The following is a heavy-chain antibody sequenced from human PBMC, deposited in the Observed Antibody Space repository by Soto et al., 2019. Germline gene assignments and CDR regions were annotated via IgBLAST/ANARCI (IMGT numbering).Heavy chain of an antibody. Sequence: PSETLSLTCTVSGDSISGYFWIWVRQSPGMRLEWIGYIYYSGSTNYNPSLKSRVTISVDTSKNQFSLKLSSVTAADTAVYYCARRYGYCFDYWGQGTLVTVSS. CDR1: GDSISGYF. CDR3: ARRYGYCFDY. CDR2: IYYSGST. V-gene: IGHV4-59*08. D-gene: IGHD2-2*03. J-gene: IGHJ4*02.